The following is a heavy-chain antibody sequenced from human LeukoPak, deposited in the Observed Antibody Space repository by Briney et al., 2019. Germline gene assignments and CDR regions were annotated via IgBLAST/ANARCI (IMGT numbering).Heavy chain of an antibody. CDR3: TRYSGYWFDP. V-gene: IGHV3-49*04. D-gene: IGHD5-12*01. CDR2: IRSKAYGGTT. Sequence: GGSLRLSCTASGLTFGDYAMSWVSQAPGKGLEWVSFIRSKAYGGTTEYAASVKGRFTISRDDSTSIAYLQMNSLKTEDTAVYYCTRYSGYWFDPWGQGTLVTVSS. J-gene: IGHJ5*02. CDR1: GLTFGDYA.